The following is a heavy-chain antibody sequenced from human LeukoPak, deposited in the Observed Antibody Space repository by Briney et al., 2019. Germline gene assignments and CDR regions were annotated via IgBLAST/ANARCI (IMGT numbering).Heavy chain of an antibody. V-gene: IGHV4-38-2*02. Sequence: SETLSLTCTVSGYSISSGYYWGWIRQPPGKGLEWSGNIYHSGSTYYNPSLNSRVTIPVGTSKNQSSLKLSSVTAADTALYYCARGGYSYDYLGQGSLVTVSS. CDR2: IYHSGST. CDR3: ARGGYSYDY. CDR1: GYSISSGYY. D-gene: IGHD5-18*01. J-gene: IGHJ4*02.